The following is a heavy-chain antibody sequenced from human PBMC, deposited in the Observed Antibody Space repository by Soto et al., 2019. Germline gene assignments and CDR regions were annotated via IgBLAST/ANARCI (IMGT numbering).Heavy chain of an antibody. J-gene: IGHJ6*02. CDR1: GFTFDDYA. D-gene: IGHD3-16*01. Sequence: PGGSLRLSCAASGFTFDDYAMHWVRQAPGKGLEWVSGISWNSGNIVYAESVKARFTMSRDNAKNFLYPQMNSLRTEDTALYFCAKDISGRGSYYYYYGMDVWGQGTTVTVSS. CDR2: ISWNSGNI. CDR3: AKDISGRGSYYYYYGMDV. V-gene: IGHV3-9*01.